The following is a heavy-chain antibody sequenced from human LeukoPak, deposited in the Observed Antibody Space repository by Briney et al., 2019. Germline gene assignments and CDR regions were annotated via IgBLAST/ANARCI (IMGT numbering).Heavy chain of an antibody. V-gene: IGHV5-51*01. CDR3: ARLPTAAVVTRSFYLRY. Sequence: GESLKISCQGSGYSFTSYWIAWVRQMPGKGLEWMGIIYPGDSDTRYSPSFQGQVTISADKSISTAYLQWSSMKASDSAMYYCARLPTAAVVTRSFYLRYWGQGTLVTVSS. CDR1: GYSFTSYW. D-gene: IGHD6-13*01. J-gene: IGHJ4*02. CDR2: IYPGDSDT.